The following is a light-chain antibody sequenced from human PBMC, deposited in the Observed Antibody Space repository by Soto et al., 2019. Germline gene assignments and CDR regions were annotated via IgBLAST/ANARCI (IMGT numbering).Light chain of an antibody. Sequence: QSALTQPASLSGSPGQSVTISCSGTTSDFVNYNYVSWYQHHPGKAPQLILFEVSNRPSRVSSRFSGSKSGNTASLIISGLQAEDEAYYYCSSYTVSTDVVFGGGTKVTVL. J-gene: IGLJ2*01. CDR3: SSYTVSTDVV. CDR2: EVS. V-gene: IGLV2-14*01. CDR1: TSDFVNYNY.